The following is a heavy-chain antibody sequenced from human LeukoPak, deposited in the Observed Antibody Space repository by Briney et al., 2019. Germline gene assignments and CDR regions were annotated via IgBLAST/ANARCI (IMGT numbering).Heavy chain of an antibody. CDR3: ARPIRGSYVEDAFDM. J-gene: IGHJ3*02. V-gene: IGHV1-2*02. D-gene: IGHD1-26*01. Sequence: ASVKVSCKTSGYTFSDYSLHWVRQAPGQGLEWIRWINPSSGGTKYVQKFQGRVTMTRDTSISTGYMELSRLRSDDTAVYYCARPIRGSYVEDAFDMWGQGTMVTVSA. CDR1: GYTFSDYS. CDR2: INPSSGGT.